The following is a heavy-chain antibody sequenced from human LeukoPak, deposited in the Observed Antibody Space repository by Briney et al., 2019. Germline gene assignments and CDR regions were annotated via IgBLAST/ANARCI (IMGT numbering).Heavy chain of an antibody. D-gene: IGHD3-22*01. J-gene: IGHJ4*02. CDR2: ISSSSSYI. CDR3: ARAREAYYYDSSAQFSSAH. V-gene: IGHV3-21*01. Sequence: GGSLRLSCAASGFTFSSYSMNWVRQAPGEGLEWVSSISSSSSYIYYADSVKGRFTISRDNAKNSLYLQMNSLRAEDTAVYYCARAREAYYYDSSAQFSSAHWGQGTLVTVSS. CDR1: GFTFSSYS.